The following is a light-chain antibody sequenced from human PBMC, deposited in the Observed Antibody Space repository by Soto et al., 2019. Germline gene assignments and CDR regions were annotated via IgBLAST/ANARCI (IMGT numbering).Light chain of an antibody. CDR2: KAS. V-gene: IGKV1-5*03. J-gene: IGKJ1*01. Sequence: DIPMTQSPSTLSASVGDRVTLTCRASQSINTWLAWYQQKPGRAPKLLIYKASGLESGVPSRFSGSGSGTEFTLTISSLQPDDFATYYCQQYNTYPRTFGQGTKVEVK. CDR1: QSINTW. CDR3: QQYNTYPRT.